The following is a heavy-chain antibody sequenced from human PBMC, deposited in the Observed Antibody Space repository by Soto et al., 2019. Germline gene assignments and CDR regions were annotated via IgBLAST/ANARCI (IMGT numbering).Heavy chain of an antibody. J-gene: IGHJ5*02. Sequence: SGPTLVNPTQTLTLTCTFSGFSLSTSGVGVGWIRQPPGKALEWLALIYWDDDKRYSPSLKSRLTITKDTSKNQVVLTMTNMDPVDTAPYCWARGYGGPNWLDPGGQGTLVTVSS. V-gene: IGHV2-5*02. CDR3: ARGYGGPNWLDP. CDR1: GFSLSTSGVG. D-gene: IGHD5-12*01. CDR2: IYWDDDK.